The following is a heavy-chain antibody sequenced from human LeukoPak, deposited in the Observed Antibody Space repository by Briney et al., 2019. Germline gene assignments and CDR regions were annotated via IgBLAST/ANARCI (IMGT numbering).Heavy chain of an antibody. V-gene: IGHV3-73*01. Sequence: GGSLRLSCAASGXTFSGSIIHWVRQASGKGLEWVGRIRSRADIYATAYAASVKGRFTISRDDSKNTAYLQMNSLKTEDTAVYYCTRSLLWFGELPSNDAFDIWGQGTMVTVSS. CDR1: GXTFSGSI. J-gene: IGHJ3*02. CDR3: TRSLLWFGELPSNDAFDI. D-gene: IGHD3-10*01. CDR2: IRSRADIYAT.